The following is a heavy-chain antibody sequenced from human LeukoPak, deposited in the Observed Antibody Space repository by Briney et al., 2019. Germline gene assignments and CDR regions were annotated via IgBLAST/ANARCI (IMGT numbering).Heavy chain of an antibody. CDR2: ISWNSGSI. J-gene: IGHJ4*02. Sequence: PGRSLRLSCAASGFTFDDYAMHWVRQAPGKGPEWVSGISWNSGSIGYADSVKGRFTISRDNAKNSLYLQMNSLRAEDMALYYCAKDRSYGYGIDYWGQGTLVTVSS. V-gene: IGHV3-9*03. CDR1: GFTFDDYA. CDR3: AKDRSYGYGIDY. D-gene: IGHD5-18*01.